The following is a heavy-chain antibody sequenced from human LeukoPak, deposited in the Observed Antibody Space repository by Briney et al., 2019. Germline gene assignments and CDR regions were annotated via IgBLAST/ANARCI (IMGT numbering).Heavy chain of an antibody. CDR1: GFTFSSYA. J-gene: IGHJ4*02. V-gene: IGHV3-23*01. CDR2: ISGSGGST. CDR3: AKDLWFGESSQPPYYFDY. Sequence: GGSLRLSCAASGFTFSSYAMSWVRQAPGKGLEWVSAISGSGGSTYYADSVKGRFTISRDNSKNTLYLQMNSLRAEDTAVYYCAKDLWFGESSQPPYYFDYWGRGTLVTVSS. D-gene: IGHD3-10*01.